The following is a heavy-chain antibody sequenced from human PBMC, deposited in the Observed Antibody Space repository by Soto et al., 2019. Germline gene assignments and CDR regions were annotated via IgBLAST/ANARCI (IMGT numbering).Heavy chain of an antibody. CDR3: ARETAYCSGRTCYTAFDV. D-gene: IGHD2-15*01. V-gene: IGHV1-18*01. CDR2: ISPYIGDT. J-gene: IGHJ3*01. CDR1: GYTFTSYG. Sequence: QVHLEQSGAEVREPGASVQVSCNTPGYTFTSYGVTWLRQAPGQGLEWMGWISPYIGDTNYAEKFQGRVTMNTDTSTRTAYMELRRLTSDDTATYYCARETAYCSGRTCYTAFDVWGQGTVVTVSS.